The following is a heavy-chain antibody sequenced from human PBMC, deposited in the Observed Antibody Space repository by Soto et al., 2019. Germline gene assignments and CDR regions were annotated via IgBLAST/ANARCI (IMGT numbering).Heavy chain of an antibody. Sequence: ASLKVSCKASGYNLIDYYIHWVRQAPGQGLEYMGWIYPNTGGTLCAEEFQGRVTMTSDTSISTAYMELGRLSFDDTAVYYCAKDDGGTYRVDFWGQGTLVTVSS. CDR3: AKDDGGTYRVDF. J-gene: IGHJ4*02. V-gene: IGHV1-2*02. D-gene: IGHD4-17*01. CDR2: IYPNTGGT. CDR1: GYNLIDYY.